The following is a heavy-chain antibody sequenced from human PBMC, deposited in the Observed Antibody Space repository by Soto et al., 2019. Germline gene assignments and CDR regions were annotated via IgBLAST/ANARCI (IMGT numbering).Heavy chain of an antibody. CDR1: GYTFTSYG. D-gene: IGHD1-7*01. CDR3: ARDGGTTPYDYYYGMDV. CDR2: ISAYNGNT. V-gene: IGHV1-18*01. Sequence: QVQLVQSGAEVKKPGASVKVSCKASGYTFTSYGISWVRQAPGQGLEWMGWISAYNGNTNYAQKLQGRVTMTTDTSTSTAYMELRSQRSDDTAVYYCARDGGTTPYDYYYGMDVWGQGTTVTVSS. J-gene: IGHJ6*02.